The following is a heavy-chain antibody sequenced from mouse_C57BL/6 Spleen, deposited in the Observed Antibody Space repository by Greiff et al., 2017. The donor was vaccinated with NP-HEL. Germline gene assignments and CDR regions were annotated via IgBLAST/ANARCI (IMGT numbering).Heavy chain of an antibody. V-gene: IGHV3-1*01. J-gene: IGHJ3*01. CDR1: GYSITSGYD. Sequence: EVQLQQSGPGMVKPSQSLSLTCTVTGYSITSGYDWHWIRHFPGNKLEWMGYISYSGSTNYNPSLKSRISITHDTSKNHFFLKLNSVTTEDTATYYCAREGGSSGTWFAYWGQGTLVTVSA. CDR3: AREGGSSGTWFAY. CDR2: ISYSGST. D-gene: IGHD1-1*01.